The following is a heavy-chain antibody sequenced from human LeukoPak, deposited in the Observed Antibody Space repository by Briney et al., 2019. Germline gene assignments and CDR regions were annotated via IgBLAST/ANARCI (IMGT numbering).Heavy chain of an antibody. D-gene: IGHD6-13*01. CDR1: GGSISSGGYY. V-gene: IGHV4-30-2*01. CDR2: IYHSGST. CDR3: ARVLEGAAAGTYIDY. J-gene: IGHJ4*02. Sequence: PSETLSLTCTVSGGSISSGGYYWSWIRQPPGKGLEWIGYIYHSGSTYYNPSLKSRVTISVDRSKNQFSQKLSSVTAADTAVYYCARVLEGAAAGTYIDYWGQGTLVTVSS.